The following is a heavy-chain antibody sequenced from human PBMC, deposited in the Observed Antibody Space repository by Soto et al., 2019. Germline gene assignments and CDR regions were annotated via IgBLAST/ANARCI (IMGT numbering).Heavy chain of an antibody. CDR2: IYSGGST. V-gene: IGHV3-66*04. CDR1: GFTVSSNY. Sequence: GWSLRLSCAASGFTVSSNYMSWVRQAPGKGLEWVSFIYSGGSTYYADSVKGRFTISRDNSKNTLYLQMNSLRAEDTAVYYCARPRKTFFDYWGQGTMGTVSS. CDR3: ARPRKTFFDY. J-gene: IGHJ4*02.